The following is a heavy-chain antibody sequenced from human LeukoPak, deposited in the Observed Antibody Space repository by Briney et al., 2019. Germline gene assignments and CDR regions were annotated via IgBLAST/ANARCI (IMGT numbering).Heavy chain of an antibody. CDR2: ISPDGRDK. Sequence: GGSLGLSCAASGFTFSSNWMTWVRQAPGKGLEWVANISPDGRDKYYVDSVKGRFTISRDNVKSSLYLQMSSLRAEDTAVYYCARDFDWGQGTLVTVSS. CDR3: ARDFD. CDR1: GFTFSSNW. V-gene: IGHV3-7*05. J-gene: IGHJ4*02.